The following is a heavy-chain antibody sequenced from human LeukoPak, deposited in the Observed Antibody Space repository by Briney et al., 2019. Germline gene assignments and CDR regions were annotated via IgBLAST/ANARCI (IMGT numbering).Heavy chain of an antibody. D-gene: IGHD3-10*01. CDR1: GFTFSSYE. CDR3: AKDSITMVFDP. V-gene: IGHV3-48*03. CDR2: ISSSGSTI. Sequence: GGSLRLSCAASGFTFSSYEMNWVRQAPGKGLEWVSYISSSGSTIYYADSVRGRFTISRDNSKNTLYLQMNSLRAEDTAVYYCAKDSITMVFDPWGQGTLVTVSS. J-gene: IGHJ5*02.